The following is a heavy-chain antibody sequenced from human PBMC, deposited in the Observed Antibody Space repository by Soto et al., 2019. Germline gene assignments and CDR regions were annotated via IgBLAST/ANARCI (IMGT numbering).Heavy chain of an antibody. J-gene: IGHJ6*02. Sequence: QVQLVQSGAEMKKPGSSVTVSCKASGGTFSSFSINWVRQAPGQGLEWMGGIIPILTTADYAQKFQDRVPSTADVPTTTVYVTLRSLRSDDTAIYCGAKYLMLSGMQVWGQGTTVTVSS. CDR2: IIPILTTA. CDR1: GGTFSSFS. CDR3: AKYLMLSGMQV. D-gene: IGHD3-16*02. V-gene: IGHV1-69*12.